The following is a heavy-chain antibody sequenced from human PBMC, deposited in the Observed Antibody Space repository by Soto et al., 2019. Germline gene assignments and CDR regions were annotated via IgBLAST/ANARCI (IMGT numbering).Heavy chain of an antibody. D-gene: IGHD3-9*01. J-gene: IGHJ6*02. CDR3: ERDTGDTGYGMDV. CDR1: GGSISSGGYY. V-gene: IGHV4-31*03. CDR2: IYYSGST. Sequence: PSETLSLTCTVSGGSISSGGYYWSWIRQHPGKGLEWIGYIYYSGSTYYNPSLKSRVTISVDTSKNQFSLKLSSVTAADTAVYYCERDTGDTGYGMDVWGQGTTVTVSS.